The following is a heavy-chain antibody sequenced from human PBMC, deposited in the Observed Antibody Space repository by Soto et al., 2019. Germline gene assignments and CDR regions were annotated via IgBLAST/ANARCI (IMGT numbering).Heavy chain of an antibody. J-gene: IGHJ6*02. D-gene: IGHD3-9*01. CDR2: IYYSGST. V-gene: IGHV4-30-4*01. CDR1: GCSISSGDYY. CDR3: ARDHYVYDILTGYGYYYGMDV. Sequence: PSETLSLTCTVSGCSISSGDYYWSWIRQPPGKGLEWIGYIYYSGSTYYNPSLKSRVTISVDTSKNQFSLKLSSVTAADTAVYYCARDHYVYDILTGYGYYYGMDVWGQGTTVT.